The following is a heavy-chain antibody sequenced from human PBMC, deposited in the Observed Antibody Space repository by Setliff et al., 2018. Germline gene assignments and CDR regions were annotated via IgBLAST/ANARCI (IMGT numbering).Heavy chain of an antibody. V-gene: IGHV3-9*01. CDR3: ARDRGGTNPWFDF. CDR1: GFTFDDYA. D-gene: IGHD3-10*01. J-gene: IGHJ5*01. CDR2: ISWDSANI. Sequence: GGSLRLSCAASGFTFDDYALHWVRQAPGKGLEWVSGISWDSANIDYADSVRGRFTISRDNSKNTVYLQMNSLRAEDTATYYCARDRGGTNPWFDFWGQGTQVTVSS.